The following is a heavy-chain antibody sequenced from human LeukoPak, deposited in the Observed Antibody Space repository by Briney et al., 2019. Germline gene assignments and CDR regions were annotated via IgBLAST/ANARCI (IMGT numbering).Heavy chain of an antibody. CDR3: ARDRHYDFWSGYNYYYYGMDV. V-gene: IGHV3-7*01. CDR2: IKQDGSEK. Sequence: GGSLRLSCAASGFTFSSYWMSWVRQAPGKGLEWVANIKQDGSEKYYVDSVKGRFTISRDNAKNSLYLQMNSLRAEDTAVYYCARDRHYDFWSGYNYYYYGMDVWGQGTTVTVSS. D-gene: IGHD3-3*01. J-gene: IGHJ6*02. CDR1: GFTFSSYW.